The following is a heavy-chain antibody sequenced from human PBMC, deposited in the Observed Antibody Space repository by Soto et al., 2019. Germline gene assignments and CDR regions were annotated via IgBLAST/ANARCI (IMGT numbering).Heavy chain of an antibody. Sequence: QVQLVESGGGVVQPGRSLRLSCAASGFTFSSYGMHWVRQAPGKGLEWVAVISYDGSNKYYADSVKGRFTISRDNSKNMLYLQMNSLRAEDTAVYYCAKEGARWYFDLWGRGTLVTVSS. V-gene: IGHV3-30*18. D-gene: IGHD3-16*01. CDR3: AKEGARWYFDL. CDR1: GFTFSSYG. J-gene: IGHJ2*01. CDR2: ISYDGSNK.